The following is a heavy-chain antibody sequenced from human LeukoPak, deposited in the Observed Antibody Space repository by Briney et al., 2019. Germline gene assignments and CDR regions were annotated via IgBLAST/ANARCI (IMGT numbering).Heavy chain of an antibody. CDR1: GFTFTNYG. CDR2: IRYDGSNK. J-gene: IGHJ6*03. V-gene: IGHV3-30*02. Sequence: GGSLRLSCATSGFTFTNYGMHWVRQAPGKGLEWVAFIRYDGSNKYYADSVKGRFTISRDNSKNTLYLQMNSLRAEDTAVYYCARGGAAPTYSYYYYMDVGGKGPTATVPS. CDR3: ARGGAAPTYSYYYYMDV. D-gene: IGHD1-26*01.